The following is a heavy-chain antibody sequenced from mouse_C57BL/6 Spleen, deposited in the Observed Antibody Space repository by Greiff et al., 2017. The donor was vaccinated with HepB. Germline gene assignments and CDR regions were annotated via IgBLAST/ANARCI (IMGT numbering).Heavy chain of an antibody. J-gene: IGHJ3*01. D-gene: IGHD2-10*01. CDR3: ARPYYGNYVAY. Sequence: EVQLVESGGGLVKPGGSLKLSCAASGFTFSDYGMHWVRQAPEKGLEWVAYISSGSSTIYYADTVKGRFTISRDNAKNTLFLQMTSLRSEDTAMYYCARPYYGNYVAYWGQGTLVTVSA. CDR1: GFTFSDYG. CDR2: ISSGSSTI. V-gene: IGHV5-17*01.